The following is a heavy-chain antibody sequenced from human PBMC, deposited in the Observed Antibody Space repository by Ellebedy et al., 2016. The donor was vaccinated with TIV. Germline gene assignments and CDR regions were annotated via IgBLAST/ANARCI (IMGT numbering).Heavy chain of an antibody. J-gene: IGHJ4*02. D-gene: IGHD3-10*01. CDR2: IYYSGST. CDR3: ARLLPAPYYGSGILYFDY. Sequence: MPSETLSLTCTVSGVSTTSSSYYWGWIRQPPGKGLEWIGTIYYSGSTSYNPSLKSRITISLDTPKNQFSLNLNSVTAADTAMYYCARLLPAPYYGSGILYFDYWGQGTLVTVSS. V-gene: IGHV4-39*01. CDR1: GVSTTSSSYY.